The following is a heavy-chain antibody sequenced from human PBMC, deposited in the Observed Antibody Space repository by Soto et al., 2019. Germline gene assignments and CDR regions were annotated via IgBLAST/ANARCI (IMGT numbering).Heavy chain of an antibody. CDR2: IYYSGST. Sequence: SETLSLTCTFSGCSISSSSYYLGWIRQPPGKGLEWIGSIYYSGSTYYNPSLKSRVTISVDTSKNQFSLKLSSVTAADTAVYYCARSERINWFDPWGQGTLVTVSS. CDR1: GCSISSSSYY. CDR3: ARSERINWFDP. J-gene: IGHJ5*02. V-gene: IGHV4-39*01.